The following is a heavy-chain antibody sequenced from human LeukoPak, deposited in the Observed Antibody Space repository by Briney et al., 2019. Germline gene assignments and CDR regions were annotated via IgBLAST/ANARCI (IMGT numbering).Heavy chain of an antibody. J-gene: IGHJ5*02. D-gene: IGHD5-18*01. CDR1: GFTFNSYG. Sequence: GGSLRLSCVTSGFTFNSYGFYWVRQAPGKGLEWVAVISYDGSKRYYADSVKGRFTISRDTSNKTAYLEMNSLRVDDTAVYYCARDVDSYGFYKDNWFDPWGQGTLVTVSS. CDR2: ISYDGSKR. V-gene: IGHV3-30*03. CDR3: ARDVDSYGFYKDNWFDP.